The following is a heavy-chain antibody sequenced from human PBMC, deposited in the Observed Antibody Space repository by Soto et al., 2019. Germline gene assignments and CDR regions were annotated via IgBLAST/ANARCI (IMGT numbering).Heavy chain of an antibody. J-gene: IGHJ6*02. D-gene: IGHD3-10*01. CDR1: GGSISSSNW. CDR3: ARFSGGLLWFGSHGGRDYYGMDV. Sequence: PSETLSLTCAVSGGSISSSNWWSWVRQPPGKGLEWIGEIYHSGSTNYNPSLKSRVTISVDKSKNQFSLKLSSVTAADTAVYYCARFSGGLLWFGSHGGRDYYGMDVWGQGTTVTVSS. V-gene: IGHV4-4*02. CDR2: IYHSGST.